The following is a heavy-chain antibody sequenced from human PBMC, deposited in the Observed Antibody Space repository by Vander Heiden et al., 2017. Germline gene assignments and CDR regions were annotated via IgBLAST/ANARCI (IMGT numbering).Heavy chain of an antibody. J-gene: IGHJ6*02. Sequence: VQLVESGGGVVQPGRSLRLSRAAPGFTFSRFAMHWVRQAPGKGLEWVAVISYDGSNKYYADSVKGRFTISRDNSKNTLYLQMNSLRAEDAAVYYCARDVYSSSWYRDGMDVWGQGTTVSVSS. CDR1: GFTFSRFA. V-gene: IGHV3-30*01. CDR2: ISYDGSNK. D-gene: IGHD6-13*01. CDR3: ARDVYSSSWYRDGMDV.